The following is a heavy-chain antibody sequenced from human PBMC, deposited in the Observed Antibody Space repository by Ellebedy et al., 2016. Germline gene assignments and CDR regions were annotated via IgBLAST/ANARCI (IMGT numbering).Heavy chain of an antibody. D-gene: IGHD6-19*01. V-gene: IGHV4-39*01. CDR1: GGSMTGIHYY. CDR3: ARNATGWYFDY. CDR2: VYYSGST. J-gene: IGHJ4*01. Sequence: SETLSLTCTVSGGSMTGIHYYWGWIRQPPGKGLEWIGGVYYSGSTVYNPSLKSQITMSVDTSKNQFSVHLRSVTAADTAVYYCARNATGWYFDYWGQGALVTVSS.